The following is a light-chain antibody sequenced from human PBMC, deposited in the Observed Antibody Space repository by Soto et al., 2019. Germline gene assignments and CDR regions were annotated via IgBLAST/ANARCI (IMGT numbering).Light chain of an antibody. CDR2: GAS. CDR1: QSVSSSY. J-gene: IGKJ1*01. V-gene: IGKV3-20*01. CDR3: QQYGNSPCT. Sequence: EVVLTQSPGTLALSRGERATLSCRASQSVSSSYLAWYQHRPGQAPRLLIFGASSRATGIPDRFSGTGSGTDFTLTISRLEPEDFAVYYCQQYGNSPCTFGQGTKVEIK.